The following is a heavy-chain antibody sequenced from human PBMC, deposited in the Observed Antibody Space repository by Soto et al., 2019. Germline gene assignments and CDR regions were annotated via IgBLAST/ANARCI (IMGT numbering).Heavy chain of an antibody. J-gene: IGHJ4*01. CDR3: ARGGYSTKFDY. CDR2: IYYSGST. CDR1: GGSISSYY. D-gene: IGHD5-18*01. V-gene: IGHV4-59*01. Sequence: SETLSLTCTVSGGSISSYYWSWIRQPPGKGPEWIGYIYYSGSTNYNPSLKSRVTISVDTSKNQFSLKLSSVTAADTAVYYCARGGYSTKFDYWGSGTLVTVSS.